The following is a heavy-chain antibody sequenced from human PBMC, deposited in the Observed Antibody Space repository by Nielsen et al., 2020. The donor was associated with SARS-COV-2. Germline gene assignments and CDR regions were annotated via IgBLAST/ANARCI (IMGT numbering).Heavy chain of an antibody. Sequence: SETLSLTCIVSGASISTGSHYWSWILQPPGKGLEWIGYIFYRGNTNYNPSLKSRVTISVDTSKNQFSLKVNSVTAADTSVYYCVRIDMATISVDYWGRGTLVTVSS. J-gene: IGHJ4*02. CDR2: IFYRGNT. CDR1: GASISTGSHY. V-gene: IGHV4-61*01. D-gene: IGHD5-24*01. CDR3: VRIDMATISVDY.